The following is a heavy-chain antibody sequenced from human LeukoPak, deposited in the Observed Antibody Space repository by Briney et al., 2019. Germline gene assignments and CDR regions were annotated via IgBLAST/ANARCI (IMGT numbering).Heavy chain of an antibody. CDR1: GFTFSSYD. CDR3: ARAIGSSWGKVDY. J-gene: IGHJ4*02. Sequence: GGSLRLSCAASGFTFSSYDMTWVRQAPGRGLEWVSSIRPSGDNTYYGDSVKGRFTISRDNAKNTVYLEMNSLRSEDTAVYYCARAIGSSWGKVDYWGQGTLVTVSS. V-gene: IGHV3-23*01. CDR2: IRPSGDNT. D-gene: IGHD6-13*01.